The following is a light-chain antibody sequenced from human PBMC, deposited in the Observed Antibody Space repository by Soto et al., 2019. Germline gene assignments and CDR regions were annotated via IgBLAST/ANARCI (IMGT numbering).Light chain of an antibody. CDR3: GSYTTSTARFV. V-gene: IGLV2-18*02. CDR2: EVS. Sequence: QSALTQPPSVSGSPGQSVTIPCTGTSSDVGNYDRVSWYHQAPGTAPKLMIYEVSNRPSGVPDRFSGSKSGNTASLSISGLQAEDEGDYYCGSYTTSTARFVFGTGTKLT. J-gene: IGLJ1*01. CDR1: SSDVGNYDR.